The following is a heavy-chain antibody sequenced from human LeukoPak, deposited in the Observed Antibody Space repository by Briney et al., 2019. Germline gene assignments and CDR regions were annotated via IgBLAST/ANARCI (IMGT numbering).Heavy chain of an antibody. CDR3: VKDTGRGDF. D-gene: IGHD1-14*01. V-gene: IGHV3-30*02. J-gene: IGHJ4*02. Sequence: GGSLRLSCAASGFTFSNYEMNWVRQAPGKGLEWVAFLHNDETEIYYADSVKGRFTISRDNSKNTLYLQMSSLRDEDTAVYYCVKDTGRGDFWGQGTQVTVSS. CDR1: GFTFSNYE. CDR2: LHNDETEI.